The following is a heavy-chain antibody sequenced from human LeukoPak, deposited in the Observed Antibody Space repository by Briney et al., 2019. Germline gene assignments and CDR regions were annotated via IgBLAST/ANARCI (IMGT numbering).Heavy chain of an antibody. CDR3: AKSSNHYRPFDD. CDR1: GFTFSGYA. V-gene: IGHV3-23*01. Sequence: GGSLRLSCAASGFTFSGYAMSWVRQAPGKGLEWVSGISGSGFTTYYADSVKGRFTISRGNSKNTLYVQMNSLRAEDTAVYYCAKSSNHYRPFDDWGQGTLVTVSS. J-gene: IGHJ4*02. CDR2: ISGSGFTT. D-gene: IGHD3-16*02.